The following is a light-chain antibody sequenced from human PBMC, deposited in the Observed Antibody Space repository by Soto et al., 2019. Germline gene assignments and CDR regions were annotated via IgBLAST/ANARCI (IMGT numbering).Light chain of an antibody. Sequence: ALAQPASVSGSPGQSITISCTGTSSDVGAYKYVSWYRQHPGKAPKLMIYEVSNRPSGVSNRFSGSKSGNTASLTISGLQADDEADYYCNSYAGDIIRFVFGTGTKVTVL. CDR1: SSDVGAYKY. CDR3: NSYAGDIIRFV. J-gene: IGLJ1*01. V-gene: IGLV2-14*01. CDR2: EVS.